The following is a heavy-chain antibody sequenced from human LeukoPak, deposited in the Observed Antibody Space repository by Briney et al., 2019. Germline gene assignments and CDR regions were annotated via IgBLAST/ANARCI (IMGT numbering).Heavy chain of an antibody. CDR3: ARDRGQQLPLHDAFDI. CDR2: IYYSGST. J-gene: IGHJ3*02. Sequence: SETLSLTCTVSGGSISSSSYYWGWIRQPPGKGLEWIGSIYYSGSTYYNPSLKSRVTISVDTSKNQFSLKLSSVTAADTAVYYCARDRGQQLPLHDAFDIWGQGTMVTVPS. CDR1: GGSISSSSYY. V-gene: IGHV4-39*07. D-gene: IGHD6-13*01.